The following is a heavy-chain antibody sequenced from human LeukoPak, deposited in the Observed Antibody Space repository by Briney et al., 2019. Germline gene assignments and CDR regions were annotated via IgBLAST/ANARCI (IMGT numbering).Heavy chain of an antibody. CDR1: GFTFSSYA. CDR2: ISGSGGST. D-gene: IGHD3-10*01. CDR3: AKIPSGSGSSSYYYYYMDV. V-gene: IGHV3-23*01. Sequence: PGGSLRLSCAASGFTFSSYAMSWVRQAPGKGLEWVSAISGSGGSTYYADSVKGRFTIARDNSKNTLYLQMNSLRAEDTAGYYCAKIPSGSGSSSYYYYYMDVWGKGTTVTISS. J-gene: IGHJ6*03.